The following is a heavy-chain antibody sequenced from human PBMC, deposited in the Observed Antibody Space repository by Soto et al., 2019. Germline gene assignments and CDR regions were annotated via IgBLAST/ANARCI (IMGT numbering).Heavy chain of an antibody. J-gene: IGHJ4*02. D-gene: IGHD1-7*01. CDR1: GASLSDNW. CDR2: IYRTGST. V-gene: IGHV4-4*02. CDR3: ASRDPGTSVDY. Sequence: PSETLSLTCAVYGASLSDNWWTWVRQPPGQGLEWIGEIYRTGSTNYNPSLKSRVTISLDKSENQFSLKVTSLTAADTAVYYCASRDPGTSVDYWGQGTLVTVSS.